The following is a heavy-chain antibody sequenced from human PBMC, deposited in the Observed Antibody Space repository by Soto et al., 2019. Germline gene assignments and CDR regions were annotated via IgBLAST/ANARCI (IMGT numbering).Heavy chain of an antibody. V-gene: IGHV1-8*01. D-gene: IGHD2-15*01. Sequence: QVQLEQSGAEVKKPGASVKVSCEASGYPFSAFDINWVRQAGGQGLEWMGWMNPDSGDTAFAQRFQDRITMTRSTSISTAYMELSRLTSDDTAVYFCVRQPGGVATPGDDYWGQGTLVTVSS. CDR1: GYPFSAFD. CDR3: VRQPGGVATPGDDY. J-gene: IGHJ4*02. CDR2: MNPDSGDT.